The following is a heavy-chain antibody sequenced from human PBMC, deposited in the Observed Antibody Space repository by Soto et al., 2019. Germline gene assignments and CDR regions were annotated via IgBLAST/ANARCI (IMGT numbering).Heavy chain of an antibody. V-gene: IGHV1-18*01. D-gene: IGHD3-16*01. CDR1: GYTFTSYG. CDR2: ISAYNGNT. CDR3: ARAARQGGWFDP. J-gene: IGHJ5*02. Sequence: QVPLVQSGAEVKKPGASVKVSCKASGYTFTSYGISWVRQAPGQGLEWMGWISAYNGNTNYAQKLQGRVTMTTDTPTRPAYMEVRSLRSDDTAVYYWARAARQGGWFDPWGQGTLVTVSS.